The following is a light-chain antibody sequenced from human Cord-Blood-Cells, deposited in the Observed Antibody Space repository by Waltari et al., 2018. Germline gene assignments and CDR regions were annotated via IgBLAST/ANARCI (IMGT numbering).Light chain of an antibody. CDR3: CSYAGRDVV. V-gene: IGLV2-23*01. J-gene: IGLJ2*01. Sequence: QSALTQPASVSGSPGQSITISCTGTSSDVGSYNLVSWYQQHPGKAPKLMIYEGGKRAPGVFNRFSGSKAGNTASLTISGLQAEDEADYYRCSYAGRDVVFGGGNKLTVL. CDR1: SSDVGSYNL. CDR2: EGG.